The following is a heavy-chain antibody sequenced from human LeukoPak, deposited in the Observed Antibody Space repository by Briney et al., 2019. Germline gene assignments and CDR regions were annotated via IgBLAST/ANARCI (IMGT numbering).Heavy chain of an antibody. Sequence: GESLKVSCKGSGYSFTSYWITWVRLMPGEGLEWMGTIDPGDSYTNYSPSFQGHVTISADRSITTAYLQWSSLKASDTAIYYCARRRADSSGYFYGGFDPWGQGTLVTVSS. V-gene: IGHV5-10-1*01. CDR3: ARRRADSSGYFYGGFDP. J-gene: IGHJ5*02. D-gene: IGHD3-22*01. CDR1: GYSFTSYW. CDR2: IDPGDSYT.